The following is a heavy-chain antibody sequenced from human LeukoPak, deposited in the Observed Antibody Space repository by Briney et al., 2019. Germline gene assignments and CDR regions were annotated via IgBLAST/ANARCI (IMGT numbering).Heavy chain of an antibody. V-gene: IGHV3-21*05. D-gene: IGHD3-22*01. CDR3: ARDRSQYYDSSGYYHDY. CDR2: IRSDSSAI. CDR1: GFSFGDYS. J-gene: IGHJ4*02. Sequence: GGSLRLSCAASGFSFGDYSMTWVRQAPGKGLEWVSYIRSDSSAIYYADSVKGRFTISRDNAKNSLYLQMNSLRAEDTAVYYCARDRSQYYDSSGYYHDYWGQGTLVTVSS.